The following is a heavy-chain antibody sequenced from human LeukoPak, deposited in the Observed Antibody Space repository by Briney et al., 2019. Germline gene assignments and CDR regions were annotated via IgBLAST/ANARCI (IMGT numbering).Heavy chain of an antibody. CDR1: GFTFSSYS. V-gene: IGHV3-21*01. Sequence: GGSLRLSCAASGFTFSSYSMNWVRQAPGKGLEWVSSIGSSSSYIYYTDSVKGRFTISRDNAKNSLYLQMNSLRAEDTAVYYCARNVPAAGTDWYFDLWGRGTLVTVSS. D-gene: IGHD6-13*01. J-gene: IGHJ2*01. CDR3: ARNVPAAGTDWYFDL. CDR2: IGSSSSYI.